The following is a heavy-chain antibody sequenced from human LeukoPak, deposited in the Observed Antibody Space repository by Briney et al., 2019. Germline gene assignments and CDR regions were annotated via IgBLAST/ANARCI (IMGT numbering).Heavy chain of an antibody. J-gene: IGHJ6*02. V-gene: IGHV4-59*12. CDR3: ARNCGSASCYPV. Sequence: SETLSLTCTVSGGSISSYYWSWIRQPPGKGLEWIGYIYYSGSTNYNPSLKSRVTISVDTSKNQFSLKLSSVTAADTAVYYCARNCGSASCYPVWGQGTTVTVSS. CDR1: GGSISSYY. D-gene: IGHD2-2*01. CDR2: IYYSGST.